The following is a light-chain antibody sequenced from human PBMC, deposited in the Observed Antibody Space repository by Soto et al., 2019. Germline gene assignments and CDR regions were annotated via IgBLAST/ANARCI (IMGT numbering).Light chain of an antibody. CDR2: DAA. Sequence: EIVMTQSPATLSVSPGERATLSCRASQSVGSNVAWYQQKPGQAPRLIIYDAATRATGIPARFSGSGSGTEFTLTISSLQSEDFAVYYCQQYNIWPPWTFGQGTKVEIK. CDR3: QQYNIWPPWT. CDR1: QSVGSN. V-gene: IGKV3-15*01. J-gene: IGKJ1*01.